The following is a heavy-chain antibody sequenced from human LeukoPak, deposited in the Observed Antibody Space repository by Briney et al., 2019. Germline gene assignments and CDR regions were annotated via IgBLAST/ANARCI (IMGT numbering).Heavy chain of an antibody. CDR3: ARENRSTSCCFDY. CDR2: IRQDGSEK. D-gene: IGHD2-2*01. V-gene: IGHV3-7*01. Sequence: GGSLRLSCAASGFTFSSYWMSWVRQAPGKGLEWVANIRQDGSEKYYADSVKGQFTISRDNAKNSLYLQMTSLRAEDTAVYYCARENRSTSCCFDYWGQGTLVTVSS. CDR1: GFTFSSYW. J-gene: IGHJ4*02.